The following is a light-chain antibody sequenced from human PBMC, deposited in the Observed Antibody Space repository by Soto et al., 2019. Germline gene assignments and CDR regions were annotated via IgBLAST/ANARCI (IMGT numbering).Light chain of an antibody. CDR1: SSDVGSYNS. V-gene: IGLV2-23*02. CDR2: EVN. Sequence: QSVLTQPASVSGSPGQSITISCTGTSSDVGSYNSVSWYQQEPGRAPKLLIYEVNKRPSGVSNRFSGSQSGNTASLTISGLLAEDEDDYYCCSFAGTPYVLGNGTKLTVL. J-gene: IGLJ1*01. CDR3: CSFAGTPYV.